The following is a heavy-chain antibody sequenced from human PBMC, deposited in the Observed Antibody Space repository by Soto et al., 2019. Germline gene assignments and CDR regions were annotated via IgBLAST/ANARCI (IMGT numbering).Heavy chain of an antibody. D-gene: IGHD3-10*01. CDR2: ISYDGSNK. V-gene: IGHV3-30-3*01. Sequence: GGSLRLSCAASGFTFSSYAMHWVRQAPGKGLEWVAVISYDGSNKYYADSVKGRFTISRDNSKNTLYLQMNSLRAEDTAVYYCARGREYYGSGSLEYYFDYWGQGTLVTVSS. J-gene: IGHJ4*02. CDR3: ARGREYYGSGSLEYYFDY. CDR1: GFTFSSYA.